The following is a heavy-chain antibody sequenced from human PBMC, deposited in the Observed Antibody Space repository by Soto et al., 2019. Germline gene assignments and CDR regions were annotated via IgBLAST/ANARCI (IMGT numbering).Heavy chain of an antibody. D-gene: IGHD3-16*01. J-gene: IGHJ3*01. CDR2: IYWDDDE. V-gene: IGHV2-5*02. Sequence: QITLKESGPTLVKPTQTLTLTCTLSGFSLSTSGAGVGWIRQPPGKALEWLALIYWDDDERYSPSLKSRLTITKDTSKNQEVLTMTNMDPVDTATYYCAHRRDSWGPPGCAFDVWGQGTMVTVSS. CDR1: GFSLSTSGAG. CDR3: AHRRDSWGPPGCAFDV.